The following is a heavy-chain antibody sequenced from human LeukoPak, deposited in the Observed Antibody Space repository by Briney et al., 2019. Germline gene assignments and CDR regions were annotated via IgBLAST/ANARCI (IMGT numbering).Heavy chain of an antibody. Sequence: GGSLRLSCAASGFTFSSYSTNWVRQAPGKGLEWVSYISSSSSTIYYADSVKGRFTISRDNAKNSLYLQMNSLRAEDTAVYYCARELGGYSYGYVYYYYYMDVWGKGTTVTVSS. CDR3: ARELGGYSYGYVYYYYYMDV. J-gene: IGHJ6*03. CDR2: ISSSSSTI. D-gene: IGHD5-18*01. V-gene: IGHV3-48*04. CDR1: GFTFSSYS.